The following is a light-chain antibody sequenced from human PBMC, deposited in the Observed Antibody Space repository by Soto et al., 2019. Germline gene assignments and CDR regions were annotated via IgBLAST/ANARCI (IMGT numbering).Light chain of an antibody. CDR3: CSYAGSWV. J-gene: IGLJ3*02. V-gene: IGLV2-11*01. Sequence: SVLTQPRSVSRSPGQSVTISCTGTSSDVGGYNSVSWYQQHPGKAPKLMIYDVSKRPSGVPDRFSGSKSGNTASLTISGLQAEDDADYYCCSYAGSWVFGGGTKVTVL. CDR2: DVS. CDR1: SSDVGGYNS.